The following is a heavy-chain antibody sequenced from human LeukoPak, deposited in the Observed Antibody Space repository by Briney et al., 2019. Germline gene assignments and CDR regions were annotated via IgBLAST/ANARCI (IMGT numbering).Heavy chain of an antibody. D-gene: IGHD3-16*01. Sequence: GGFLRLSCTASGFTFNSYWMTWVRQAPGKGLEWVASINHNGNVNYYVDSVKGRFTISRDNAKNSLYLQMSNLRAEDTAVYFCARGGGLDVWGQGATVTVSS. J-gene: IGHJ6*02. CDR3: ARGGGLDV. CDR1: GFTFNSYW. V-gene: IGHV3-7*03. CDR2: INHNGNVN.